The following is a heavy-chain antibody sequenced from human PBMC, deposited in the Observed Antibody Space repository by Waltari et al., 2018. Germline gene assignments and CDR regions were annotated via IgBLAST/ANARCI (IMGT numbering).Heavy chain of an antibody. Sequence: QLQLQESGPGLVKPSETLSLTCTVSGGSISSSSYYWGWIRQPPGKGLEWIGSIYYSGSTYYNPSLKSRVTISVDTSKNQFSLKLSSVTAADTAVYYCARVSGYDRGEYYFDYWGQGTLVTVSS. J-gene: IGHJ4*02. CDR1: GGSISSSSYY. CDR2: IYYSGST. CDR3: ARVSGYDRGEYYFDY. V-gene: IGHV4-39*07. D-gene: IGHD5-12*01.